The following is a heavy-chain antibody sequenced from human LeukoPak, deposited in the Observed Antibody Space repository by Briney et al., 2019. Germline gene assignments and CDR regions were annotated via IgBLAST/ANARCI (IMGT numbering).Heavy chain of an antibody. CDR3: ARDSDCSSTSCSPGYYGMDV. D-gene: IGHD2-2*01. CDR2: ISSSSSYI. Sequence: GGSLRLSCAASGFTFSSYSMNWVRQAPGKGLERVSSISSSSSYIYYADSVKGRFTISRDNAKNSLYLQMNSLRAEDTAVYYCARDSDCSSTSCSPGYYGMDVWGQGTTVTVSS. V-gene: IGHV3-21*01. J-gene: IGHJ6*02. CDR1: GFTFSSYS.